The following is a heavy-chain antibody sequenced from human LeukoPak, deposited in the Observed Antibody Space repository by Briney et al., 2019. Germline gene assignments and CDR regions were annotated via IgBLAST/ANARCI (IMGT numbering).Heavy chain of an antibody. CDR2: ISSSGRTI. V-gene: IGHV3-48*03. Sequence: PGGSLRLSCAASGFTFSSYEMNWVRQAPGKGLEWVSYISSSGRTIYYADSVKGRFTISRDNAKNSLYLQMNSLRDEDTAVYYCARGYSSGWYGSFWGQGTLVTVSS. D-gene: IGHD6-19*01. J-gene: IGHJ4*02. CDR3: ARGYSSGWYGSF. CDR1: GFTFSSYE.